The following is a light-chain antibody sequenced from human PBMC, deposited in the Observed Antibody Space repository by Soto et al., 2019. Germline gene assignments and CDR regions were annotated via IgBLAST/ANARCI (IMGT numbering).Light chain of an antibody. CDR2: GAS. CDR1: ESVTTN. V-gene: IGKV3-15*01. CDR3: QQYHNWYS. J-gene: IGKJ2*03. Sequence: VMTQSPATLSVSPGESATLSCRASESVTTNVAWYQQKPGQAPRFLIYGASTRATGIPARFSGSGSGAEFTLTINSLQSEDSAVYSCQQYHNWYSFGQGSKLEIK.